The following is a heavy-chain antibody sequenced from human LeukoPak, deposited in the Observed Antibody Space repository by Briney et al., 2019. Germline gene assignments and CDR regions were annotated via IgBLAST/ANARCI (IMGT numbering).Heavy chain of an antibody. J-gene: IGHJ3*02. Sequence: QAGGSLRLSCAASGFTFSSYEMNWVRQAPGKGREWVSYISSSGSTIYYADSVKGRFTISRDNAKNSLYLQMNSLRAEDTAVYYCASGGSGSYGAFDIWGQGTMVTVSS. CDR1: GFTFSSYE. V-gene: IGHV3-48*03. CDR2: ISSSGSTI. D-gene: IGHD3-10*01. CDR3: ASGGSGSYGAFDI.